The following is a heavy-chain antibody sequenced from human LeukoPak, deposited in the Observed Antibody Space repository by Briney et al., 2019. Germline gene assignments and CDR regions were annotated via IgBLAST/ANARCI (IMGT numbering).Heavy chain of an antibody. D-gene: IGHD3-16*01. J-gene: IGHJ6*02. Sequence: ASVKVSCRASGYTFTSYYMHWVRQAPGQGLEWMGIINPSGGSTGYAQKFQGRVTMTRDTSTSTVYMELSSLRSEDTAVYYCARGGYGYYYGMDVWGQGTTVTVSS. CDR3: ARGGYGYYYGMDV. CDR1: GYTFTSYY. CDR2: INPSGGST. V-gene: IGHV1-46*01.